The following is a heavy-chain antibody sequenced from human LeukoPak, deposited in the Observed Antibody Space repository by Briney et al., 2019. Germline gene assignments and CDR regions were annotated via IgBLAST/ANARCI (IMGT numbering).Heavy chain of an antibody. D-gene: IGHD3-3*01. Sequence: GGSLRLSCAASGFDSSSNWMHWVRHAPGQGLVWVSRIKGDGISTNYADSVKGRFTISRDIAKNTLYLQMNGLRAEDTGVYYCAKDHYWSIDYWGRGTLVTVSS. CDR1: GFDSSSNW. V-gene: IGHV3-74*01. CDR2: IKGDGIST. CDR3: AKDHYWSIDY. J-gene: IGHJ4*02.